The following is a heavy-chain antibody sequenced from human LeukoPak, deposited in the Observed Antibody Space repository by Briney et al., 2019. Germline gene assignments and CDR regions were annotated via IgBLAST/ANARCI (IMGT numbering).Heavy chain of an antibody. J-gene: IGHJ4*02. D-gene: IGHD3-9*01. CDR2: ISYSGIT. V-gene: IGHV4-39*01. CDR1: GGSISTSSYY. CDR3: ESQTNYDILTTYYKPAES. Sequence: SETLSLTCTVSGGSISTSSYYWGWLRQPPGKRLEWIGSISYSGITYYNPSLNSRVTISVDTSKNQFSLKLSSATAADTAVYYCESQTNYDILTTYYKPAESWGQGTLVTVSS.